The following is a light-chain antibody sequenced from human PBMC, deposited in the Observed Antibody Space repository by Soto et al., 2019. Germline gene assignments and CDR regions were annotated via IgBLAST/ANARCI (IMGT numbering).Light chain of an antibody. J-gene: IGKJ3*01. V-gene: IGKV1-5*01. CDR1: QSIDTW. CDR2: DAS. CDR3: QQYENFSPT. Sequence: QMTQSPSTLPASVGDRVTITCRASQSIDTWLAWYQQKPGKAPRLLIYDASDLESGVPSRFSGSGSGTEFTLTINGLQTDDIATYYCQQYENFSPTFGPGTKVAIK.